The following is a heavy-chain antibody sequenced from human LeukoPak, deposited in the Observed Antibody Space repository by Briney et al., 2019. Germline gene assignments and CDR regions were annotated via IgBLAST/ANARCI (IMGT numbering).Heavy chain of an antibody. Sequence: ASVKVSCKASGYTFTSYYMHWVRQAPGQGLEWMGWINPNSGGTNYAQKFQGRVTMTRDTSISTAYMELSRLRSEDTALYYCARDDYGSGPASWGQGTLVTVSS. CDR2: INPNSGGT. CDR3: ARDDYGSGPAS. V-gene: IGHV1-2*02. J-gene: IGHJ4*02. D-gene: IGHD3-10*01. CDR1: GYTFTSYY.